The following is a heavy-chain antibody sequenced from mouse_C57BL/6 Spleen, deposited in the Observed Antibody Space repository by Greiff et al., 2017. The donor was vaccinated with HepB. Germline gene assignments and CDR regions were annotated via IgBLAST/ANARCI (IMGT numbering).Heavy chain of an antibody. Sequence: QVQLKQPGAELVKPGASVKLSCKASGYTFTSYWMHWVKQRPGRGLEWIGRIDPNSGGTKYNEKFKSKATLTVDKPSSTAYMQLSSLTSEDSAVYYCARFNWGDLAWFAYWGQGTLVTVSA. V-gene: IGHV1-72*01. CDR2: IDPNSGGT. CDR1: GYTFTSYW. CDR3: ARFNWGDLAWFAY. D-gene: IGHD4-1*01. J-gene: IGHJ3*01.